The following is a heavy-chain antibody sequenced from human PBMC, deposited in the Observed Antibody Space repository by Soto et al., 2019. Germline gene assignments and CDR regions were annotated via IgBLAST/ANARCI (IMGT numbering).Heavy chain of an antibody. CDR1: GYTFTSYD. V-gene: IGHV1-8*01. J-gene: IGHJ6*02. CDR2: MNPNSGNT. Sequence: ASVKVSCKASGYTFTSYDINWVRQATGQGLEWMGWMNPNSGNTGYAQKFQGRVTMTRNTSISTAYMELSSLRSEDTAVYYCVRVDITMVRGVNDYYYYGMDVWGQGTTVTVSS. D-gene: IGHD3-10*01. CDR3: VRVDITMVRGVNDYYYYGMDV.